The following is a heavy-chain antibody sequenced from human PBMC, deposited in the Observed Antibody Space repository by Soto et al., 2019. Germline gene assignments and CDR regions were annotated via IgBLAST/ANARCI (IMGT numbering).Heavy chain of an antibody. CDR3: ASQRTVTIDY. V-gene: IGHV4-39*01. CDR2: IYYSGST. Sequence: PSETLSLTCTVSGGSISSSSYYWGWIRQPPGKGLEWIGSIYYSGSTYYNPSLKSRVTISVDTSKNQFSLKLSSVTAADTAVYYCASQRTVTIDYWGHGTLVTVSS. CDR1: GGSISSSSYY. D-gene: IGHD4-17*01. J-gene: IGHJ4*01.